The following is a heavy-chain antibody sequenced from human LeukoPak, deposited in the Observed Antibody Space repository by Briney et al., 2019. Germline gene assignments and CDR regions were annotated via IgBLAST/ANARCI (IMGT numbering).Heavy chain of an antibody. CDR1: GYSFTSNW. D-gene: IGHD2-15*01. V-gene: IGHV5-51*01. CDR2: IFPSDSDA. J-gene: IGHJ6*02. CDR3: ARQSPPATNYYYGMDV. Sequence: GESLKISCKGSGYSFTSNWIGWVRQMPGKGLEWLGIIFPSDSDAIYSPSFQGQVTISADKSISTVYLQWSSLKASDTAIYYCARQSPPATNYYYGMDVWGQGTTVTVSS.